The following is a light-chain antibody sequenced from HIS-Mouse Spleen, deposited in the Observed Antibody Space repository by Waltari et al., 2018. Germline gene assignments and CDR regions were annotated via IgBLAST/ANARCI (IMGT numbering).Light chain of an antibody. J-gene: IGLJ2*01. CDR2: DVS. CDR3: SSYTSSSFNVV. V-gene: IGLV2-14*03. CDR1: SSYVGGYNY. Sequence: QSALTQPASVSGSPVQSIIISCPGTSSYVGGYNYVAWYQQHQGKAPKLMIYDVSNRPSGVSKRFSGSKSGNTASLTISGLQAEDEADYYCSSYTSSSFNVVFGGGTKLTVL.